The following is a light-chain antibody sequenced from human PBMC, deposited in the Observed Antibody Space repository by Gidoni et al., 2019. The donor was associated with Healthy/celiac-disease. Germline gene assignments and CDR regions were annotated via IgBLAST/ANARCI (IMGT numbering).Light chain of an antibody. Sequence: EIVLTQSPGTLSLSQGERATLSCRASQSVSSSYLAWYQQKPGQAPRLLIYGASSRATGIPDRFSGSGSGTDFTLTIRRLEPEDFAVYYCQQYGSSPQTFGQGTKLEIK. CDR2: GAS. J-gene: IGKJ2*01. CDR1: QSVSSSY. CDR3: QQYGSSPQT. V-gene: IGKV3-20*01.